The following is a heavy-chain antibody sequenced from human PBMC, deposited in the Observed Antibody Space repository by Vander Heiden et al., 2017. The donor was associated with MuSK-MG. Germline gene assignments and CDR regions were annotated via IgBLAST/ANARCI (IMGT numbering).Heavy chain of an antibody. D-gene: IGHD3-9*01. CDR2: ISSSGSTI. CDR3: ARPSELRYFDGLNYGMDV. J-gene: IGHJ6*01. CDR1: GFTFSSYE. V-gene: IGHV3-48*03. Sequence: EVQLVESGGGLVQPGGSLRLSCAASGFTFSSYEMNWVRQAPGKGLEWVSYISSSGSTIYYADSVKGRVTISRDNAKNSLYLQMNSLRAEETAVYYCARPSELRYFDGLNYGMDVWVQGTTVTLSS.